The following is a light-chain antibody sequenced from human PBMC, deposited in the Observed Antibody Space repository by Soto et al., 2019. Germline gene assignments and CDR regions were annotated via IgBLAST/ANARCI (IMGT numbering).Light chain of an antibody. CDR3: GADHGSGANFVKV. CDR2: VGPGGIVG. CDR1: SGYSDYN. Sequence: QSVLTQPPSASASLGASVTLTCTLSSGYSDYNVDWYQQRPGKGPRLVMRVGPGGIVGSKGNGIPDRFSVLGSGLNRYLTTKNIQEEDESDYHCGADHGSGANFVKVFGGGTKLTVL. J-gene: IGLJ2*01. V-gene: IGLV9-49*03.